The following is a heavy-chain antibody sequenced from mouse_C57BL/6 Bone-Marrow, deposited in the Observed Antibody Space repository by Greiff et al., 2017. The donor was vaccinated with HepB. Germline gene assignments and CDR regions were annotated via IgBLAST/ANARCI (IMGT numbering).Heavy chain of an antibody. D-gene: IGHD1-1*01. J-gene: IGHJ2*01. CDR3: ASHYYGSSF. Sequence: VQVVESGAELAKPGASVKLSCKASGYTFTSYWMHWVKQRPGQGLEWIGYINPSSGYTKYNQKFKDKATLTADKSSSTAYMQLSSLTYEDSAVYYCASHYYGSSFWGQGTTLTVSS. CDR1: GYTFTSYW. V-gene: IGHV1-7*01. CDR2: INPSSGYT.